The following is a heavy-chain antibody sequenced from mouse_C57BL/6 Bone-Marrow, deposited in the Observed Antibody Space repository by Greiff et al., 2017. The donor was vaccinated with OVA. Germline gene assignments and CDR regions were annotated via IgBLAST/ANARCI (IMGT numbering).Heavy chain of an antibody. Sequence: VQLQQPGAELVKPGASVKMSCKASGYTFTSYWITWVKQRPGQGLEWIGDIYPGSGSTNYNEKFKSKATLTVDTSSRSAYMQLSSLTSEDSAVYYCARAYGSFMDYWGQGTSVTVSS. CDR2: IYPGSGST. CDR1: GYTFTSYW. J-gene: IGHJ4*01. D-gene: IGHD1-1*01. CDR3: ARAYGSFMDY. V-gene: IGHV1-55*01.